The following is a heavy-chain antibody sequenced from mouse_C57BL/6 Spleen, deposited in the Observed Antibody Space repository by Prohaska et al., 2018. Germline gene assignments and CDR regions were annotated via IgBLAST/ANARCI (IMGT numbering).Heavy chain of an antibody. J-gene: IGHJ4*01. Sequence: QVQLQQPGAELVMPGASVKLSCKASGYTFTSYWMHLVKQRPGQGLEWIGEIDPSDSNTNYKKKCNGKDTLTVDKSSSTAYMQLSSMTSEDFAVYYWARTYSHYGDYYAMDYWGQGTSVTVSS. CDR1: GYTFTSYW. CDR3: ARTYSHYGDYYAMDY. D-gene: IGHD2-5*01. CDR2: IDPSDSNT. V-gene: IGHV1-69*01.